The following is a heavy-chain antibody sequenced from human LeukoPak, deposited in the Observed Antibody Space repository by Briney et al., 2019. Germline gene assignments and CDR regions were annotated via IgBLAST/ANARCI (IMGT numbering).Heavy chain of an antibody. Sequence: GGSLRLSCAASGFTFSSYSTNWVRQAPGKGLEWVSYISSSRSTIYYADSVKGRFTISRDNAKNSLYLQMNSLRDEDTAVYYCARAYCDSSGYYHHYYYYYGMDVWGQGTTVTVSS. CDR1: GFTFSSYS. J-gene: IGHJ6*02. CDR3: ARAYCDSSGYYHHYYYYYGMDV. D-gene: IGHD3-22*01. V-gene: IGHV3-48*02. CDR2: ISSSRSTI.